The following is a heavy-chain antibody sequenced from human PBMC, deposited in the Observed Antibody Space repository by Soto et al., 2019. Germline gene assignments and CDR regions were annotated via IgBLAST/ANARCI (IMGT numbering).Heavy chain of an antibody. CDR3: ARGRYGDY. V-gene: IGHV1-18*01. CDR2: ISAHNGNT. CDR1: GYAFPPYG. D-gene: IGHD1-1*01. Sequence: QVHLVQSGAEVKKPGASVKVSCKGSGYAFPPYGFTGVRQAPGQGLEWMGWISAHNGNTNYAQKLQGRVTVTRDTSTSTAYMELRSLRSDDTAVYYCARGRYGDYWGQGALVTVSS. J-gene: IGHJ4*02.